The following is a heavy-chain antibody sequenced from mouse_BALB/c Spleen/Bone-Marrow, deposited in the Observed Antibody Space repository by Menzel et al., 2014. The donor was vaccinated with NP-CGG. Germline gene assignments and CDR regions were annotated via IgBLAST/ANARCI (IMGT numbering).Heavy chain of an antibody. V-gene: IGHV14-3*02. CDR3: ARSSDYATAWFVY. CDR2: IDPANGNT. Sequence: VQLQQSGAELVKPGASVKLSCTASGFNIKDTYMYWVKQRPEQGLEWIGRIDPANGNTKYDPKFQGKATITADTSSNTAYLQLSSLTSEDTAVYFCARSSDYATAWFVYWGQGTLVTVSA. CDR1: GFNIKDTY. J-gene: IGHJ3*01. D-gene: IGHD2-13*01.